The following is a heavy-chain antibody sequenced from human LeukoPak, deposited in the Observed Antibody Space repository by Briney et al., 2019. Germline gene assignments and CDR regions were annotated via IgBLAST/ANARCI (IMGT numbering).Heavy chain of an antibody. CDR3: ARDIPRGSTHLDY. V-gene: IGHV3-7*01. CDR1: GFTFPNYW. J-gene: IGHJ4*02. CDR2: IEDDGDQK. Sequence: GGSLRLSCAASGFTFPNYWMTWVRQAPGKGLEWVASIEDDGDQKNYGDSVKGRFTISRDNAENSLYLQMNILRVEDTAVYYCARDIPRGSTHLDYWGQGTLVTVPA. D-gene: IGHD1-26*01.